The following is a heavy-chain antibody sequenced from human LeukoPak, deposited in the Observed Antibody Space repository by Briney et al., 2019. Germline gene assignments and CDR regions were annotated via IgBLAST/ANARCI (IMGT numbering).Heavy chain of an antibody. CDR3: AKDVNYSDSSDYFDY. CDR1: GFTFDNYA. D-gene: IGHD3-22*01. CDR2: ISWNSNSI. Sequence: QPGGSLRLSCAASGFTFDNYAMHWVRQAPGKGLEWVSGISWNSNSIDYADSVKGRFTISRDNAKNSLYLQMNSLRTEDTALYYCAKDVNYSDSSDYFDYWGQGNLVAVSS. V-gene: IGHV3-9*01. J-gene: IGHJ4*02.